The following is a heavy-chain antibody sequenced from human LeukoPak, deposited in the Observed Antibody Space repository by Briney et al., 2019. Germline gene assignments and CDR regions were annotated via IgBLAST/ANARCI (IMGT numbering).Heavy chain of an antibody. D-gene: IGHD4-11*01. CDR1: GFTFSNYA. CDR3: ARGLPTTVTRHCLYF. CDR2: MSHDGSNE. J-gene: IGHJ4*02. V-gene: IGHV3-30-3*01. Sequence: GGSLRLSCAASGFTFSNYAMYWVRQTPGKGLEWVAVMSHDGSNEYYADSVKRRFTIFRDSYKTTLDLQMNRLRGEDTAVYYWARGLPTTVTRHCLYFWGQGTLVPVSA.